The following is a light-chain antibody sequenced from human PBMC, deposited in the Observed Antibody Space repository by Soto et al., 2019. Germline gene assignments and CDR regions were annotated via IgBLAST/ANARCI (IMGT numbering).Light chain of an antibody. CDR3: QQYNNWPQT. J-gene: IGKJ1*01. Sequence: EAVLTQSPATLSVSPGERATLSCRASQSVATNLAGYQQRPGQAPRLLIYGASKRAVGLPARFSGSGSGTEFTLTITSLQSEDFAVYYCQQYNNWPQTFGQGTKVEIK. CDR2: GAS. V-gene: IGKV3-15*01. CDR1: QSVATN.